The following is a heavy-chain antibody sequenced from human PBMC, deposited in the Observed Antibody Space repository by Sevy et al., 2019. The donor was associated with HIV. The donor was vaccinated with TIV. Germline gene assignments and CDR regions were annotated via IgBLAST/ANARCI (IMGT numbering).Heavy chain of an antibody. D-gene: IGHD1-20*01. CDR3: AREGGYSINWSPFY. CDR2: LSYDGSTK. V-gene: IGHV3-30-3*01. CDR1: GFTFSAHA. J-gene: IGHJ4*02. Sequence: GESLKISCAASGFTFSAHAMHWVRQGPGKGLEWVALLSYDGSTKYYADSVQGRFTISSDNSKNTLYLQMDSLRTKDTAVYYCAREGGYSINWSPFYWGQGTLVTVSS.